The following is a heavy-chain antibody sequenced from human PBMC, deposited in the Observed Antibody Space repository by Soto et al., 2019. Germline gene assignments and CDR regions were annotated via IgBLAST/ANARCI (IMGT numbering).Heavy chain of an antibody. CDR2: IGPNDGRT. V-gene: IGHV1-18*01. J-gene: IGHJ5*02. CDR1: GYTFTSYG. D-gene: IGHD2-2*02. Sequence: ASVKVACQASGYTFTSYGISWVRKAPGQGLEWMGWIGPNDGRTNYAEKFQGRLTLTRDTSTATAYMQLSSLRPEDTAVYYCASHYTPHRVSAKPDPIGADQWRFDPWGQGTLVTVSS. CDR3: ASHYTPHRVSAKPDPIGADQWRFDP.